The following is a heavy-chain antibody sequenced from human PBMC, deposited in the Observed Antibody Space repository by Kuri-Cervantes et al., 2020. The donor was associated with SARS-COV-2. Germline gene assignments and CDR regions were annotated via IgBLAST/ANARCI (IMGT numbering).Heavy chain of an antibody. J-gene: IGHJ3*02. CDR1: GGTFSFYA. CDR2: IIPILGIA. D-gene: IGHD1-26*01. Sequence: SVKVSCKASGGTFSFYAISWVRQAPGQGLEWMGRIIPILGIANYAQKFQGRVTITADKSTSTAYMELSSLRSEDTAVYYCARGPKAGGTRNDALEIWGQGTTVTVSS. CDR3: ARGPKAGGTRNDALEI. V-gene: IGHV1-69*04.